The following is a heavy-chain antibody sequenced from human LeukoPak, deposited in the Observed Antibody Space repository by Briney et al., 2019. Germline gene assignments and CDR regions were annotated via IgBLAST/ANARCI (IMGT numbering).Heavy chain of an antibody. CDR2: INTDNGQT. CDR1: GYSFSMHS. D-gene: IGHD2-15*01. Sequence: ASVKLSCKASGYSFSMHSITWVRQAPGQGLEWVGLINTDNGQTQYAQNVQDRISVTTDISTNTVYMELMSLGSDDTAVYYCARIVEWMRDAFDIWGQGTMVTVSS. CDR3: ARIVEWMRDAFDI. J-gene: IGHJ3*02. V-gene: IGHV1-18*01.